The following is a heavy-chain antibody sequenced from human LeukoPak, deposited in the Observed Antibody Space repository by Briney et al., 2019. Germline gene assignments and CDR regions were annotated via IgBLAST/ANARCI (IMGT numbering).Heavy chain of an antibody. CDR1: GYSISSGYY. CDR3: ARGAYGSTQPFDY. V-gene: IGHV4-4*07. J-gene: IGHJ4*02. CDR2: IYTSGST. Sequence: RPSETLSLTCAVSGYSISSGYYWSWIRQSAGKGLEWIGRIYTSGSTNYNPSLKSRVTMSVDTSKNQFSLKLSSVTAADTAVYYCARGAYGSTQPFDYWGQGTLVTVSS. D-gene: IGHD3-22*01.